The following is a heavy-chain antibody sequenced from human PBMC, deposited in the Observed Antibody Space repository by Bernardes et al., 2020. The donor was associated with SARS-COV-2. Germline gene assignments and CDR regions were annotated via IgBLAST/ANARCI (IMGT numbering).Heavy chain of an antibody. Sequence: GGSLRLSCVASGGFTLSGNAMTCVRQAPGKGLEWVSDIRADNTTYYAFSVMGRFAISRDNTQNTVYLQMDSLRAEDTAVYYCAKPVQWLVGFEYWGPGTLVTVSS. D-gene: IGHD6-19*01. CDR3: AKPVQWLVGFEY. CDR2: IRADNTT. CDR1: GGFTLSGNA. V-gene: IGHV3-23*01. J-gene: IGHJ4*02.